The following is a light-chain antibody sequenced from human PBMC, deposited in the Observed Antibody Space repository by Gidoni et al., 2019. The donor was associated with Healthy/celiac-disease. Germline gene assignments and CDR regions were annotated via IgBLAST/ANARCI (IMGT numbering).Light chain of an antibody. J-gene: IGKJ4*01. CDR2: AAS. CDR3: QQLNSYPRALT. Sequence: IQLTQSPSSLSASVGDRVTITCRASQGIISYLAWYQQKPGKAPKLLIYAASTLQSGVPSRFSGSGSGTDFTLTISSLQPEDFATYYCQQLNSYPRALTFGGGTKVEIK. V-gene: IGKV1-9*01. CDR1: QGIISY.